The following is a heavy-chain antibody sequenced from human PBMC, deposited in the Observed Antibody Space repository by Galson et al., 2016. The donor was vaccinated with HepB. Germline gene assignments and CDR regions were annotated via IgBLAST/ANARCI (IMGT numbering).Heavy chain of an antibody. V-gene: IGHV3-30*04. CDR3: VREGGSVFAVFDF. Sequence: SLRLSCAASGFTFSTYAMHWVRQAPGKGLEWVAIISYDGSNEYYTDSVKGRFTISRDNVKNTLSLQMSSLRAEDTAVYFCVREGGSVFAVFDFWGQGTLVSVSS. CDR1: GFTFSTYA. J-gene: IGHJ4*02. D-gene: IGHD3-10*02. CDR2: ISYDGSNE.